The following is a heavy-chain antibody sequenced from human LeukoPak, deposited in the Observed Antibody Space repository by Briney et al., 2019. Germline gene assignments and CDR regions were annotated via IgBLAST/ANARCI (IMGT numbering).Heavy chain of an antibody. CDR1: GFTFSSYA. CDR3: AKEEMPHAFDL. CDR2: ISGPGPST. Sequence: PGGSLRLSCAASGFTFSSYAMSWVRQAPGRGLEWVAVISGPGPSTVYADSVKGRFTISRDNSKNTLFLQLDSLGVEDTAIYYCAKEEMPHAFDLWGQGTMVTVSS. D-gene: IGHD5-24*01. J-gene: IGHJ3*01. V-gene: IGHV3-23*01.